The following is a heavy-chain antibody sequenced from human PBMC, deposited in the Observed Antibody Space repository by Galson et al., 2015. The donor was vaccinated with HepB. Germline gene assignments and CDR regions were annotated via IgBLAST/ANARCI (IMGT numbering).Heavy chain of an antibody. Sequence: SLRLSCAASGFTFSTYVMNWVRQAPGKGLEWVSYISGTDNTINYADSVKGRFTISRDNAQKSLYLQMNVLTAEDTAVYYCARVSVTAAAGTYDFWGQGILVTVSS. J-gene: IGHJ4*02. V-gene: IGHV3-48*03. CDR2: ISGTDNTI. CDR1: GFTFSTYV. CDR3: ARVSVTAAAGTYDF. D-gene: IGHD6-13*01.